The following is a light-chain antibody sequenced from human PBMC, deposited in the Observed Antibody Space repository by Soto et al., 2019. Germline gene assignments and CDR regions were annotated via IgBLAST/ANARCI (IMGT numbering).Light chain of an antibody. CDR2: DNS. V-gene: IGLV1-40*01. CDR3: QSYDSSLSAYV. Sequence: QSVLTQPPSVSGAPGQRVTISCTGSSSNIGAGYDVHWYQQLPGTAPKLLIYDNSNRPSGVPDRFSGSKSGTSASLAITGLQGEDEAYYYCQSYDSSLSAYVFGTGTKVTVL. J-gene: IGLJ1*01. CDR1: SSNIGAGYD.